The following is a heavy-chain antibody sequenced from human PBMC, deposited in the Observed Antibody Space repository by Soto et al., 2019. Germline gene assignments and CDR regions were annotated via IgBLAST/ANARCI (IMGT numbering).Heavy chain of an antibody. V-gene: IGHV3-7*01. CDR3: EGPAVDS. Sequence: PGGSLRLSCAASGFSFSINWMNWVRQAPGKGLEWLANINQDGRETFYVDSVKGRFTISRDNAHNLLYLQMNNLRADDTALYYYEGPAVDSWGLETLVTVSS. CDR2: INQDGRET. CDR1: GFSFSINW. J-gene: IGHJ4*02.